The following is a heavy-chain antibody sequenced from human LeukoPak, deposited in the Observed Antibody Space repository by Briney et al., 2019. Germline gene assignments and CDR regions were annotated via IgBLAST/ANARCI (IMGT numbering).Heavy chain of an antibody. CDR1: GFTFSSYW. CDR2: IKQDGSEK. D-gene: IGHD5-12*01. V-gene: IGHV3-7*03. CDR3: APWLRWDAFDI. Sequence: GGSLRVSCAASGFTFSSYWMSWVRQAPGKGLEWVANIKQDGSEKYNVDSVKGRFTISRDNAKNSLYLQMNSLRAEDTAVYYCAPWLRWDAFDIWGQGTMVTVSS. J-gene: IGHJ3*02.